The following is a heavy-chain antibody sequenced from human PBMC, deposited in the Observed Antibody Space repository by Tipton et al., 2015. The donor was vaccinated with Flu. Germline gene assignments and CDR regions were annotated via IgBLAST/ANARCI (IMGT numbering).Heavy chain of an antibody. CDR2: INHSGST. V-gene: IGHV4-34*01. CDR1: GGSFSGDY. J-gene: IGHJ4*02. D-gene: IGHD2-15*01. CDR3: ARGGGYDVVVVATRHYFDY. Sequence: TLSLTCSVYGGSFSGDYWSWIRQPPGKGLEWIGEINHSGSTNYNASLKSRVTISVDTSKNQFSLKLSSVTAADTAVYYCARGGGYDVVVVATRHYFDYWGQGTLVTVSS.